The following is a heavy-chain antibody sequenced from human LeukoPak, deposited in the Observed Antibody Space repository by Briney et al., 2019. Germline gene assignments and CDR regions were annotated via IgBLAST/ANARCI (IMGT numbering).Heavy chain of an antibody. CDR3: ARDKVVAATLYYYGMDV. CDR2: IWYDGSNK. Sequence: PGGSLRLSCAASGFTFSGYSMNWVRQAPGKGLEWVAVIWYDGSNKYYADSVKGRFTISRDNSKNTLYLQMNSLRAEDTAVYYCARDKVVAATLYYYGMDVWGQGTTVTVSS. V-gene: IGHV3-33*08. CDR1: GFTFSGYS. D-gene: IGHD2-15*01. J-gene: IGHJ6*02.